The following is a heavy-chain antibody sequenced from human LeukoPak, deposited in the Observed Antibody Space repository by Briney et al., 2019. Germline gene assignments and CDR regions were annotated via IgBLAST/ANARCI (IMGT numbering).Heavy chain of an antibody. D-gene: IGHD3-16*01. Sequence: SETLSLTCTVFGGSISSGSYYWSWIRQPAGKGLEWIGRIYTSGSTNYNPSLKSRVTISVDTSKNQFSLKLSSVTAADTAVYYCARDLRDIGGAFDIWGQGTMVTVSS. CDR1: GGSISSGSYY. V-gene: IGHV4-61*02. J-gene: IGHJ3*02. CDR3: ARDLRDIGGAFDI. CDR2: IYTSGST.